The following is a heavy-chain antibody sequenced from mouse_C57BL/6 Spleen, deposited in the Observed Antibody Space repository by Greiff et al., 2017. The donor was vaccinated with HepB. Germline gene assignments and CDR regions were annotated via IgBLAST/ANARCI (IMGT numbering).Heavy chain of an antibody. CDR1: GYAFSSSW. J-gene: IGHJ1*03. CDR2: IYPGDGDT. CDR3: SRDPHYYGSSLWYFDV. D-gene: IGHD1-1*01. Sequence: VQLQQSGPELVKPGASVKISCKASGYAFSSSWMNWVKQRPGKGLEWIGRIYPGDGDTNYNGKFKGKATLTADKSSSTAYMQLSSLTSEDSAVYFCSRDPHYYGSSLWYFDVWGTGTTVTVSS. V-gene: IGHV1-82*01.